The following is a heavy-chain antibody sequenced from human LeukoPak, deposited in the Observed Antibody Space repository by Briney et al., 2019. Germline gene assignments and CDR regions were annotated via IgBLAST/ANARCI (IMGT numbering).Heavy chain of an antibody. V-gene: IGHV5-51*01. J-gene: IGHJ4*02. Sequence: PGESLKISCKGSGYSFTSYWIGWVRQMPGKGLEWMGIIYPGDSDTRYSPSFQGQVTISADKSISTAYLQWSSLKAPDTAMYYCARRWAYCGGDCDYYFDYWGRGTLVTVSS. D-gene: IGHD2-21*02. CDR2: IYPGDSDT. CDR3: ARRWAYCGGDCDYYFDY. CDR1: GYSFTSYW.